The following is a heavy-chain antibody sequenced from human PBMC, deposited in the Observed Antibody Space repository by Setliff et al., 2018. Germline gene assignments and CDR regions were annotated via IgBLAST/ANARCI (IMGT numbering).Heavy chain of an antibody. J-gene: IGHJ6*02. CDR1: GYTFTSYA. D-gene: IGHD3-10*01. CDR2: INAGNGNT. CDR3: ARDRPPMVRGVIIGTTRYYYGMDV. V-gene: IGHV1-3*01. Sequence: ASVKVSCKASGYTFTSYAMHWVRQAPGQRLEWMGWINAGNGNTKYSQKFQGRVTITRDTSASTAYMELSSLRSEDTAVYYCARDRPPMVRGVIIGTTRYYYGMDVWGQGTTVTVSS.